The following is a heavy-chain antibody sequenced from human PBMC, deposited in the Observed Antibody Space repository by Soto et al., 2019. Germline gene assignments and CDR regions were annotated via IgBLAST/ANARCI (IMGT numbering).Heavy chain of an antibody. J-gene: IGHJ4*02. V-gene: IGHV1-18*01. Sequence: GASVKVSCKASGYTFTSYGISWVRQAPGQGLEWMGWISAYNGNTNYAQKLQGRVTMTTDTSTSTAYMELRSLRSDDTAVYYCARAPELTYYYDSSGYYYPYWGQGXLVTVYS. D-gene: IGHD3-22*01. CDR3: ARAPELTYYYDSSGYYYPY. CDR2: ISAYNGNT. CDR1: GYTFTSYG.